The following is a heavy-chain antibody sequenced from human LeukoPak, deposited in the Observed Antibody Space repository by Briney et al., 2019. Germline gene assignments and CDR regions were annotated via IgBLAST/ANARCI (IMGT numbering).Heavy chain of an antibody. D-gene: IGHD2-2*02. CDR2: ISAYNGNT. CDR3: ARVRRYCSSTSCYISWFDP. J-gene: IGHJ5*02. V-gene: IGHV1-18*01. Sequence: ASVKVSCKASGYTFTSYGISWVRQAPGQGLEWMGWISAYNGNTNYAQKFQGRVTMTRDTSISTAYMELSRLRSDDTAVYYCARVRRYCSSTSCYISWFDPWGQGTLVTVSS. CDR1: GYTFTSYG.